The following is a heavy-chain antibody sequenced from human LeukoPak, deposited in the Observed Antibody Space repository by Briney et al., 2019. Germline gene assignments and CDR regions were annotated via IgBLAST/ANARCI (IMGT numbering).Heavy chain of an antibody. Sequence: GGSLRLSCAASGFTFSSYAMHWVRQAPGKGLEWVAVISYDGSNKYYADSVKGRFTISRDNSKNTLYLQMNSLRAEDTAVYYCARGYSGYDSSDFDYWGQGTLVTVSS. CDR3: ARGYSGYDSSDFDY. J-gene: IGHJ4*02. CDR1: GFTFSSYA. V-gene: IGHV3-30*04. CDR2: ISYDGSNK. D-gene: IGHD5-12*01.